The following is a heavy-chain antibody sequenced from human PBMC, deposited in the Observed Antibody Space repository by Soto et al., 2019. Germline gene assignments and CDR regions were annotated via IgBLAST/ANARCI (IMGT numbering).Heavy chain of an antibody. CDR1: GFTFSGSA. CDR2: IRSKTHSYAT. V-gene: IGHV3-73*01. J-gene: IGHJ4*02. CDR3: ARPSYDGTGYYLDY. Sequence: EVQLVESGGGLVQPGGSLKLSCAASGFTFSGSAIHWVRQASGIGLEWIGRIRSKTHSYATSYAASVKGRFTISRDDSENSAYLQMNSLKTEDTAVYYCARPSYDGTGYYLDYWGQGTLVTVSS. D-gene: IGHD3-22*01.